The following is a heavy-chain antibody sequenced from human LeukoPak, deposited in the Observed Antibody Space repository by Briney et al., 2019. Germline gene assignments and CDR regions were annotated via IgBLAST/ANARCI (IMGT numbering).Heavy chain of an antibody. CDR3: AKDRTVGASYWYFDL. CDR2: ISGSGGST. V-gene: IGHV3-23*01. D-gene: IGHD1-26*01. CDR1: GFTFSSYA. J-gene: IGHJ2*01. Sequence: GGSLRLSCAAFGFTFSSYAMSWVRQAPGKGLEWVSAISGSGGSTYYADSVKGRFTISRDSSKNTLFLHMNTLRAEDTAIYYCAKDRTVGASYWYFDLWGRGTLVTVSS.